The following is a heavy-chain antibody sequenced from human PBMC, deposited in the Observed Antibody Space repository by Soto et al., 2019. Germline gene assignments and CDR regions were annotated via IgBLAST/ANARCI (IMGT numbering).Heavy chain of an antibody. V-gene: IGHV3-74*01. CDR2: INSDETIT. J-gene: IGHJ4*02. CDR1: GLTFSNYW. Sequence: GGSLRLSCAASGLTFSNYWMHWVRQSPGKGLVWVSRINSDETITSYADSVKGRFTISRDNAKNTLYLQMSSLRVEDTALYYCVCFECGRTAVVTAMEANGYWGQGTLVPVSS. CDR3: VCFECGRTAVVTAMEANGY. D-gene: IGHD2-21*02.